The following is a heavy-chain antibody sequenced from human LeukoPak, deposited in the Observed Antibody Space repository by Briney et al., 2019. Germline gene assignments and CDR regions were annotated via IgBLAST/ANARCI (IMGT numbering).Heavy chain of an antibody. Sequence: GGSLRLSCAASGFTFSRYWMYWVRQGPGEGLVWVSRIEGDGSTTDYADSVKGRFTISRDNAKNTLYLQMNGLRAEDTAVYYCARDPSVRLGYFDYWGQGTLVTVSS. CDR3: ARDPSVRLGYFDY. V-gene: IGHV3-74*01. CDR2: IEGDGSTT. CDR1: GFTFSRYW. D-gene: IGHD3-10*01. J-gene: IGHJ4*02.